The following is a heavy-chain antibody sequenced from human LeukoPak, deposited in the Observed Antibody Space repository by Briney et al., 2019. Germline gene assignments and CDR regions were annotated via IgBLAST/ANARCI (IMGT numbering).Heavy chain of an antibody. CDR3: ARGVGAISLADAFDI. CDR2: ISSSGSYI. D-gene: IGHD1-26*01. CDR1: AFTFSSYS. V-gene: IGHV3-21*01. J-gene: IGHJ3*02. Sequence: GGSLRLSCAASAFTFSSYSMNWVRQAPGKGLEWVSSISSSGSYIYYADSVKGRFTISRDNAKNSLYLQMNSLRAEDTAVYYCARGVGAISLADAFDIWGQGTMVTVSS.